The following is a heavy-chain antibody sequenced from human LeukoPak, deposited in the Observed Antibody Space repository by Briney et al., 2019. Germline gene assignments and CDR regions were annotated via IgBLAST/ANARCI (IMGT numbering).Heavy chain of an antibody. CDR1: GFTFSSYG. J-gene: IGHJ6*02. CDR2: IWYDGSNK. D-gene: IGHD5-12*01. CDR3: ARDVSGYDVWRYYYYYGMDV. V-gene: IGHV3-33*01. Sequence: TGGSLRLSCAASGFTFSSYGMHWVRQAPGKGLEWVAVIWYDGSNKYYADSVKGRFTISRDNYKNTLYLQMNSLRAEDTAVYYCARDVSGYDVWRYYYYYGMDVWGQGTTVTVSS.